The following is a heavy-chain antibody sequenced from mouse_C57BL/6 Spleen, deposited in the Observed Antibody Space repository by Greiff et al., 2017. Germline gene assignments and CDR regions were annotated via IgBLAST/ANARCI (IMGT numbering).Heavy chain of an antibody. CDR2: INPSSGYT. J-gene: IGHJ3*01. CDR3: ASVYDYGPWFAY. D-gene: IGHD2-4*01. CDR1: GYTFTSYT. V-gene: IGHV1-4*01. Sequence: QVKLQQSGAELARPGASGKMSCKASGYTFTSYTMHWVKQRPGQGLEWIGYINPSSGYTKYNQKFKDKSTLTADKSSITSYRQLSSLTSEDSAVYYGASVYDYGPWFAYWGQGTLVTVSA.